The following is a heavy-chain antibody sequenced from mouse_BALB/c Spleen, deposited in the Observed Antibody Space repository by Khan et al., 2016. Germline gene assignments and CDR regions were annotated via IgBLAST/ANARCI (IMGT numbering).Heavy chain of an antibody. D-gene: IGHD2-3*01. V-gene: IGHV3-2*02. J-gene: IGHJ4*01. CDR3: ARRRDGFYAMDY. CDR2: ISYSGST. CDR1: GYSITSDYA. Sequence: VQLKESGPGLVKPSQSLSLTCTVTGYSITSDYAWNWIRQFPGNKLEWMGYISYSGSTSYNPSLKSRISITRDTYKNQFFLQLNSVTTEDTATYYCARRRDGFYAMDYWGQGTSVTVSS.